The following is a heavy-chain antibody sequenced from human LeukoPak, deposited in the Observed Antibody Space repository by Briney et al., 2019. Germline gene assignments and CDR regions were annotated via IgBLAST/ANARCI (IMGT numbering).Heavy chain of an antibody. Sequence: GGSLRLSCAASGFTFSSYAMSWVRQAPGKGLEWVSAISGSGGSTYYADSVKGRFTISRDNSKNTLYLQMNSLRAEDTAVYYCAADSSGANWFDPWGQETLVTVSS. CDR3: AADSSGANWFDP. J-gene: IGHJ5*02. CDR1: GFTFSSYA. V-gene: IGHV3-23*01. CDR2: ISGSGGST. D-gene: IGHD3-22*01.